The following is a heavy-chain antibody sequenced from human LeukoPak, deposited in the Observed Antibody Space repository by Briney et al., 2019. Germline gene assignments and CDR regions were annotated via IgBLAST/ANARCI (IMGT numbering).Heavy chain of an antibody. Sequence: SETLSLTCTVSGGSISSYYWGWIRQPPGKGLEWIGYIYYSGSTNYNPSLKSRVTISVDTSKNQFSLKLSSVTAADTAVYYCARGSPHSRDAFDIWGQGTMVTVSS. V-gene: IGHV4-59*01. J-gene: IGHJ3*02. CDR3: ARGSPHSRDAFDI. CDR1: GGSISSYY. CDR2: IYYSGST.